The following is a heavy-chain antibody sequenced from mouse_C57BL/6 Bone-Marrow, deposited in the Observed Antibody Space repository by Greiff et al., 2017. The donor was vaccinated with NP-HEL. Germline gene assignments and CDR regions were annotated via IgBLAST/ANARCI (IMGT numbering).Heavy chain of an antibody. CDR3: ASRGGYYVGY. CDR2: IYPRSGNT. V-gene: IGHV1-81*01. Sequence: VKLQESGAELARPGASVKLSCKASGYTFTSYGISWVKQRTGQGLEWIGEIYPRSGNTYYNEKFKGKATLTADKSSSTAYMELRSLTSEDSAVYFCASRGGYYVGYWGQGTTLTVSS. D-gene: IGHD1-1*02. CDR1: GYTFTSYG. J-gene: IGHJ2*01.